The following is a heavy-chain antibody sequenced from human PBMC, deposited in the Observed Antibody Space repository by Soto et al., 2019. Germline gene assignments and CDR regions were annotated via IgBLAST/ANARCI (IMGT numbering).Heavy chain of an antibody. CDR3: ARHFEAGDY. CDR2: INPSGGST. CDR1: GYTFTSYY. Sequence: QVQLVQSGAEVKKPGASVKVSCKASGYTFTSYYMHWVRQAPGQGLEWMGIINPSGGSTNYAQKFHGRFTMTRETSTITVYMDLSSLRSEDTAVYYCARHFEAGDYWGQGTVVTVSS. D-gene: IGHD3-3*02. J-gene: IGHJ4*02. V-gene: IGHV1-46*01.